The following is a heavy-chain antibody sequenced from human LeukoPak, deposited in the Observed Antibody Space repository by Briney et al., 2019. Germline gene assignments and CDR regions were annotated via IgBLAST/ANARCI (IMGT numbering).Heavy chain of an antibody. D-gene: IGHD3-22*01. J-gene: IGHJ6*03. Sequence: ASVKVSCKASGYTFTGYYIHWVRQAPGQGLEWMGWINPNSGGTNYAQKFQGRVTMTTDTSTSTAYMELRSLRSDDTAVYYCARLKGYDSSGYLYYYYYMDVWGKGTTVTVSS. CDR3: ARLKGYDSSGYLYYYYYMDV. CDR1: GYTFTGYY. CDR2: INPNSGGT. V-gene: IGHV1-2*02.